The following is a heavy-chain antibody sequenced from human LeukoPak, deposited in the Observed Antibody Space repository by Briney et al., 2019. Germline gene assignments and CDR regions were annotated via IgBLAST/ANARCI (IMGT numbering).Heavy chain of an antibody. J-gene: IGHJ3*02. CDR3: AKGRDDSSGYYFTRDAFDI. CDR2: ISGGGGST. V-gene: IGHV3-23*01. CDR1: GFTFSSYA. Sequence: GGSLRLSCAASGFTFSSYAMSWVRQAPGKGLEWVSAISGGGGSTYYADSVKGRFTISRDNSKNTLYLQMNSLRAEDTAVYYCAKGRDDSSGYYFTRDAFDIWGQGTMVTVSS. D-gene: IGHD3-22*01.